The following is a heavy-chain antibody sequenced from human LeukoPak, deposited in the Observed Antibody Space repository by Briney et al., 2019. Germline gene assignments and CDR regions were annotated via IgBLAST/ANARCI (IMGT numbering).Heavy chain of an antibody. J-gene: IGHJ4*02. CDR1: GFTFSSYS. V-gene: IGHV3-21*01. CDR2: ISSSSSYI. CDR3: ARDRMEMATISLDY. Sequence: KPGGSLRLSCAASGFTFSSYSMNWVRQAPGKGLEWVSSISSSSSYIYYADSVKGRLTISRDNAKNSLYLQMNSLRAEDTAVYYCARDRMEMATISLDYWGQGTLVTVSS. D-gene: IGHD5-24*01.